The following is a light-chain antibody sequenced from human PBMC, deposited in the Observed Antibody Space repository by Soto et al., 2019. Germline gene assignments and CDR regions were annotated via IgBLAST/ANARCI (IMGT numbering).Light chain of an antibody. V-gene: IGLV1-44*01. CDR2: NNN. J-gene: IGLJ2*01. CDR1: SSNIGSNT. CDR3: AAWDDSLNGPV. Sequence: QSVLTQPPSASGTPGQRVTMPCSGSSSNIGSNTVNWYQQLPGTAPKLLIYNNNQRPSGVPDRFSGSKSGTSASLAISGLQSEDEADYYCAAWDDSLNGPVFGGGTKLTVL.